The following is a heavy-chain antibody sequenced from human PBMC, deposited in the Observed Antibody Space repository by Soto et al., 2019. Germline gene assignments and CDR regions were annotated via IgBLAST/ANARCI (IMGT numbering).Heavy chain of an antibody. CDR1: GGSISSGGYY. CDR2: IYYSGST. V-gene: IGHV4-31*03. CDR3: ERERFSDSCRGHATGGLDV. J-gene: IGHJ6*02. D-gene: IGHD3-3*01. Sequence: SETLSLTCTVSGGSISSGGYYWSWIRQHPGKGLEWIGYIYYSGSTYYNPSLKSRVTISVDTSKNQFSLKLSSVTAADTAVYYCERERFSDSCRGHATGGLDVWGQGTTVTVSS.